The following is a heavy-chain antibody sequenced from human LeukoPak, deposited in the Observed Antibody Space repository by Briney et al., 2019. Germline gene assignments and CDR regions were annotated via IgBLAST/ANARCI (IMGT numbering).Heavy chain of an antibody. CDR1: GGSISSSSYY. CDR2: IYYSGST. V-gene: IGHV4-39*07. D-gene: IGHD6-6*01. Sequence: SETLSFTCTVSGGSISSSSYYWGWIRQPPGKGLEWIGSIYYSGSTYYNPSLKSRVTISVDRSKNQFSLKLSSVTAADTAVYYCAREEGYSSSSPGWYFDLWGRGTLVTVSS. CDR3: AREEGYSSSSPGWYFDL. J-gene: IGHJ2*01.